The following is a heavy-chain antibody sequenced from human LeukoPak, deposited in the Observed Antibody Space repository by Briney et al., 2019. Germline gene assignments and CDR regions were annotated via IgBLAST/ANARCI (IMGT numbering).Heavy chain of an antibody. Sequence: SETLSLTCTVSGGSISSYYWSWIRQPPGKGLEWIGYIYGSGSTNYNPSLKSRVTISVDTSKNQFSLKLSSVTAADTAVYYCARVGDTNYYYYGMDVWGQGTTVTVSS. CDR2: IYGSGST. CDR1: GGSISSYY. V-gene: IGHV4-59*01. D-gene: IGHD5-18*01. J-gene: IGHJ6*02. CDR3: ARVGDTNYYYYGMDV.